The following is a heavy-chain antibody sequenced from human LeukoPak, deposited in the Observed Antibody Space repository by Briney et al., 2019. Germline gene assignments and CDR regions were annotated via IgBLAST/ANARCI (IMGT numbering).Heavy chain of an antibody. CDR2: ISGSGGST. V-gene: IGHV3-23*01. CDR1: GLTFSSYA. Sequence: GGSLRLSCAASGLTFSSYAMSWVRQAPGKGLEWVSAISGSGGSTYYADSVNGRFTISRDNSKNTLYLQMNSLRAEDTAVYYCAKAIRPGYLNDYWGQGTLVTVSS. D-gene: IGHD3-9*01. J-gene: IGHJ4*02. CDR3: AKAIRPGYLNDY.